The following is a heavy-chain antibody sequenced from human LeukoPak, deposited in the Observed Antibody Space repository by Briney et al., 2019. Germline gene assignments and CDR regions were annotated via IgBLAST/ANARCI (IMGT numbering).Heavy chain of an antibody. CDR2: IRYDGSNK. V-gene: IGHV3-30*02. CDR3: GREDRIVLGNDALDI. CDR1: GFTFSSYG. Sequence: GGSLRLSCAASGFTFSSYGMHWVRQAPGKGLEWVAFIRYDGSNKYYADSVKGRFTISRDNSKNTLYLQMNSLRAEDTAVYYCGREDRIVLGNDALDIWGQGTMVTVSS. J-gene: IGHJ3*02. D-gene: IGHD2-8*01.